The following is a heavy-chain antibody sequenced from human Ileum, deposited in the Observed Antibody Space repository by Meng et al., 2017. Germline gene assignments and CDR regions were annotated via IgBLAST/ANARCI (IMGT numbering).Heavy chain of an antibody. J-gene: IGHJ4*02. V-gene: IGHV4-31*03. CDR3: ARGGTAYFDY. CDR1: GGSISSGGYY. D-gene: IGHD1-1*01. CDR2: IYDSGST. Sequence: QVQLQEAGPGLVKPSQTLSLTCTFSGGSISSGGYYWSWIRQHPGKGLEWIGYIYDSGSTYYNPSLKSRIAISGDTSKNQFSLNLSSVTAADTAVYYCARGGTAYFDYWGQGTLVTVSS.